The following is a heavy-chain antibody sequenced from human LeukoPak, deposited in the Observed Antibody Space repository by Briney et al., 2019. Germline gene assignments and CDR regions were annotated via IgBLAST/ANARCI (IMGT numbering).Heavy chain of an antibody. V-gene: IGHV4-4*07. Sequence: SQTLSLTCTVSGGSISSNYWSWIRQPAGKGLEWIGRIYTSGSTNYNPSLKSRVTMSVDTSKNQFSLKLSSVTAADTAVYYCARGNWNYVYYYYYMDVWGKGTTVTVSS. D-gene: IGHD1-7*01. CDR1: GGSISSNY. CDR2: IYTSGST. CDR3: ARGNWNYVYYYYYMDV. J-gene: IGHJ6*03.